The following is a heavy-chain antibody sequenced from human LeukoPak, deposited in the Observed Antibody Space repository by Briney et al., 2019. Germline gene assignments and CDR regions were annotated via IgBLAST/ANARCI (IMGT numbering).Heavy chain of an antibody. Sequence: PSETLSLTCGVYGGSFSGHYWTWIRQPPGKGLEWNGEINHSGNTNYNPSLKSRVTTSVDTSKNQFSLRLTSVTAADTAVYYCARGLIRYYSGSGTSGNFDYWGQGTLVTVSS. J-gene: IGHJ4*02. V-gene: IGHV4-34*01. D-gene: IGHD3-10*01. CDR2: INHSGNT. CDR3: ARGLIRYYSGSGTSGNFDY. CDR1: GGSFSGHY.